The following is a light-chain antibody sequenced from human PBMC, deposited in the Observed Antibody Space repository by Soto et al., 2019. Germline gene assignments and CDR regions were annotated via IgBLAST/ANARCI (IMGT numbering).Light chain of an antibody. V-gene: IGLV2-14*01. Sequence: QSALTQPASVSGSPGQSITISCTGTSSDVADYKYVSWYQQHPGKAPKLMIYEVTNRPSGVSNRFSGSKSGNMASLTISGLQAEDEADYYCSSYTSTNTYVFGTGTKLTVL. J-gene: IGLJ1*01. CDR3: SSYTSTNTYV. CDR1: SSDVADYKY. CDR2: EVT.